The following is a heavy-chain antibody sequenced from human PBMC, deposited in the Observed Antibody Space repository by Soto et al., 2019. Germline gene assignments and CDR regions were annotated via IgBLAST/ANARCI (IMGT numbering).Heavy chain of an antibody. J-gene: IGHJ3*02. D-gene: IGHD3-10*01. CDR2: INHSGST. V-gene: IGHV4-34*01. CDR1: GGSFSGYY. Sequence: SETLSLTCAVYGGSFSGYYWSWIRQPPGKGLEWIGEINHSGSTNYNPSLKSRVTISVDTSKNQFSLKLSSVTAADRDVYYCAKFLWFREFPDAFDIWGPGTMVTV. CDR3: AKFLWFREFPDAFDI.